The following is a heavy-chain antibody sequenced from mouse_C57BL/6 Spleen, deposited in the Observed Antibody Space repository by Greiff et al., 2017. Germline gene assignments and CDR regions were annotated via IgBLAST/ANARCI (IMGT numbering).Heavy chain of an antibody. V-gene: IGHV3-8*01. Sequence: EVKLMESGPGLAKPSQPLSLTCSVTGYYINSDYWNWIRKFQGNKLEYMGYISYRGSTYYNPALKSRISITRDTSKSQDYLKLNAVTTEDTATYYGARRGYSNYVHYAMDYWGQGTSVTVSS. CDR1: GYYINSDY. CDR3: ARRGYSNYVHYAMDY. CDR2: ISYRGST. D-gene: IGHD2-5*01. J-gene: IGHJ4*01.